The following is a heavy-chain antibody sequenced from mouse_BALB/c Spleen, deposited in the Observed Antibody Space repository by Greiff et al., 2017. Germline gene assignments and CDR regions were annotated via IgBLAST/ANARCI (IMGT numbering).Heavy chain of an antibody. CDR3: AREGANYYGSRRGYAMDY. CDR1: GYSITSDYA. V-gene: IGHV3-2*02. D-gene: IGHD1-1*01. CDR2: ISYSGST. J-gene: IGHJ4*01. Sequence: EVKLQESGPGLVKPSQSLSLTCTVTGYSITSDYAWNWIRQFPGNKLEWMGYISYSGSTSYNPSLKSRISITRDTSKNQFFLQLNSVTTEDTATYYCAREGANYYGSRRGYAMDYWGQGTSVTVSS.